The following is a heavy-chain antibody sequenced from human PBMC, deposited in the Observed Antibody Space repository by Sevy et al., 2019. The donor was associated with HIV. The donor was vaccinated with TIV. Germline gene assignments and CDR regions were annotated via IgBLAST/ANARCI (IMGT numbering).Heavy chain of an antibody. CDR2: IKSKIDGETT. V-gene: IGHV3-15*01. Sequence: GSLRLSCAVSGFTFNNAWMNWVRQAPGTGLQWVGLIKSKIDGETTDYAAPVKGRFTISRDDSKNTLFLQMNSLKIEDTAVYYCATAPGYFDSAPFDYWGPGTLVTVSS. J-gene: IGHJ4*02. CDR3: ATAPGYFDSAPFDY. CDR1: GFTFNNAW. D-gene: IGHD3-22*01.